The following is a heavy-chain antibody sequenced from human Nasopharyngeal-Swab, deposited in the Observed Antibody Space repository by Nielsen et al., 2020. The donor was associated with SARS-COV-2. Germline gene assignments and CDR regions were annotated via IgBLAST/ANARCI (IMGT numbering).Heavy chain of an antibody. J-gene: IGHJ6*03. V-gene: IGHV1-69*13. D-gene: IGHD1-7*01. CDR2: IIPIFGTA. CDR3: AMTGSTFYFYYYMHV. CDR1: GGTFSSNA. Sequence: SVKVSCKASGGTFSSNAISWVRQAPGQGLEWMGGIIPIFGTANYAQKFQGRVTITADESTSTAYMELSSLRSEDTAVYYCAMTGSTFYFYYYMHVWGKGTTVTVSS.